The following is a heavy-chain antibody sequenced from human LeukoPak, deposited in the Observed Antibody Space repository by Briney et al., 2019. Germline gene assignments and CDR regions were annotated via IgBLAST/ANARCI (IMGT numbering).Heavy chain of an antibody. CDR1: GFTFSSFG. Sequence: SLRLSCAASGFTFSSFGMHWVRQAPGKGLEWVAVISYDGSNKYYADSVKGRFTISRDNSKNTLYLQMNSLRAEGTAVYYCAKATDTAMEEYYFDYWGQGTLVTVSS. CDR3: AKATDTAMEEYYFDY. CDR2: ISYDGSNK. D-gene: IGHD5-18*01. V-gene: IGHV3-30*18. J-gene: IGHJ4*02.